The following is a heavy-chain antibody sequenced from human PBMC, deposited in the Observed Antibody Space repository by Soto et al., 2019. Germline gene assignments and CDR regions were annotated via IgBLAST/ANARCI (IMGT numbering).Heavy chain of an antibody. Sequence: GESLKISCKGSGYSFTSYWIGWVRQMPGKGLEWMGIIYPGDSDTRYSPSFQGQVTISADKSISTAYLQLSSLKASDTAMSYCDRTWKEAESYYYGMDVWGQGTTVTVSS. J-gene: IGHJ6*02. CDR1: GYSFTSYW. D-gene: IGHD1-1*01. V-gene: IGHV5-51*01. CDR2: IYPGDSDT. CDR3: DRTWKEAESYYYGMDV.